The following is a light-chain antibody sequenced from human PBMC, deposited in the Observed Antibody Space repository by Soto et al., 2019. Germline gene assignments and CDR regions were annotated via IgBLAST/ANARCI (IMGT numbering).Light chain of an antibody. J-gene: IGKJ1*01. CDR1: QSISVW. V-gene: IGKV1-5*03. Sequence: DIQMTQSPSTLSASVGDRVTITCRASQSISVWLAWYQQKAGKAPNLLIYKASRLESGVPSRFSGSGSETEFTLTICGLQPDDSATYYCQQYNSYSPTFGQGTKVEVK. CDR2: KAS. CDR3: QQYNSYSPT.